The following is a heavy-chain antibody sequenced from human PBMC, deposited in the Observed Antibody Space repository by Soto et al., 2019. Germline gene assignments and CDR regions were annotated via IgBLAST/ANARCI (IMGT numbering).Heavy chain of an antibody. V-gene: IGHV3-23*01. CDR3: AKALLNNDLGEVFDY. J-gene: IGHJ4*02. Sequence: EVHLLESGGDLVQPGESLRLSCAAAGFSFSMYALTWIRQAPGKGLEWVSSISASGGRTTYADSVEGRFTVSRDNSKNTLYLQMNSLRGEDTAIYYCAKALLNNDLGEVFDYWGQGVLVTVSS. CDR1: GFSFSMYA. CDR2: ISASGGRT. D-gene: IGHD3-16*01.